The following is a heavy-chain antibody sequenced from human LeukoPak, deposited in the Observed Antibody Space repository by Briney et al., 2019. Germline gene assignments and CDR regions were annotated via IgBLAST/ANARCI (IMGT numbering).Heavy chain of an antibody. Sequence: PGGSLRLSCAASGFTFSSYSMNWLRQAPGQGLEWFSSISSSSSYIYYADSVKGRFTISRDNGTNSLYLQMNSLRAEDTAVYYCARRGVISYYWGQGTLVTVSS. CDR1: GFTFSSYS. CDR3: ARRGVISYY. D-gene: IGHD3-10*01. CDR2: ISSSSSYI. J-gene: IGHJ4*02. V-gene: IGHV3-21*01.